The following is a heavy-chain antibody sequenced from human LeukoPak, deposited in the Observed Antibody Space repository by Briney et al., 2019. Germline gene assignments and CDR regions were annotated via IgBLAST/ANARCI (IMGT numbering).Heavy chain of an antibody. CDR1: GGSISSGGYY. J-gene: IGHJ4*02. Sequence: SETLSLTCTVSGGSISSGGYYWSWVRQHPGKGLEWIGYIYYSGSTYYNPSLKSRVTISVDTSKNQFSLKLSSVTAADTAVYYCARGDRYDILTGYSYYFDYWGQGTLVTVSS. CDR3: ARGDRYDILTGYSYYFDY. V-gene: IGHV4-31*03. CDR2: IYYSGST. D-gene: IGHD3-9*01.